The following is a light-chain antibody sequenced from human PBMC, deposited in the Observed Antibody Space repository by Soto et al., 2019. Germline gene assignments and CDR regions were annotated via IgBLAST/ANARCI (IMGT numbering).Light chain of an antibody. J-gene: IGKJ2*01. CDR2: GAS. Sequence: EIVMTQSPANLSVSPGERATLSYRASHSVSSNLAWYQQKPGQGPRLLIYGASTRATSIPARFSGSGSGTEFTLTINSLQSEDFAVYYCQQYNKWPPYTFGQGTKLEIK. CDR3: QQYNKWPPYT. CDR1: HSVSSN. V-gene: IGKV3-15*01.